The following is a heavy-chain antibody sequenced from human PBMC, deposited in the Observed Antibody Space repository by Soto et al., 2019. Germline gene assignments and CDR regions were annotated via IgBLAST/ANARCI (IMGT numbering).Heavy chain of an antibody. D-gene: IGHD3-22*01. CDR3: ARGRGKCSSGNCFPPLYHYYYGMDV. CDR2: VNDRGST. Sequence: SETLSLTCAVYGGSFSGYYWSWIRQPPGKGLEWIGEVNDRGSTNYNPSLRSRVTMSVDTSRDQFSLKLTSVTAADTAVYYCARGRGKCSSGNCFPPLYHYYYGMDVWGQGTTVTVSS. V-gene: IGHV4-34*01. CDR1: GGSFSGYY. J-gene: IGHJ6*02.